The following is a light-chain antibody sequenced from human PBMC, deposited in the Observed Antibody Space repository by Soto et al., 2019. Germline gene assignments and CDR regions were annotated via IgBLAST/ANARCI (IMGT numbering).Light chain of an antibody. CDR3: QQYDNLPLT. CDR1: QSVGSN. Sequence: EGAMSQSPATRAVSPGERATLSCMASQSVGSNLAWYQQKPGQAPRLLIFGASSRATGVPARFSGSGSGTEFTLTINSLQSEDFAVYFCQQYDNLPLTFGPGTKLDN. V-gene: IGKV3-15*01. J-gene: IGKJ3*01. CDR2: GAS.